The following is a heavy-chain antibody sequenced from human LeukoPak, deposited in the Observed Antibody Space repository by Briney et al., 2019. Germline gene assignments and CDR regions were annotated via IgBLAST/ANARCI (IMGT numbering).Heavy chain of an antibody. Sequence: ASVKVSCKASGYTFTGNYMYWARQAPGQGLEWMGWINPNSGGTNYAQKFQGRVTMTRDTSISTAYMELSRLRSDDTAVYYCTRAAYCSGGSCSDWFDPWGQGTLVTVSS. CDR2: INPNSGGT. CDR3: TRAAYCSGGSCSDWFDP. D-gene: IGHD2-15*01. V-gene: IGHV1-2*02. CDR1: GYTFTGNY. J-gene: IGHJ5*02.